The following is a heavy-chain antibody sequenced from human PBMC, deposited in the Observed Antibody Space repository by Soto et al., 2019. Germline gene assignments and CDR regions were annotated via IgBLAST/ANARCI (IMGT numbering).Heavy chain of an antibody. D-gene: IGHD3-3*01. CDR1: GYSFTAYG. CDR2: ISCYNGKT. J-gene: IGHJ6*02. CDR3: ARDAPPPELRFLEWHNYDYNGMDV. Sequence: QVQVVQSGDEVKETGASVRVSCKTSGYSFTAYGISWVRQAPGQGLEWMGWISCYNGKTKYAQKVQGRVTMTTDTYTRTECMEVRSLRSDDTGIYYCARDAPPPELRFLEWHNYDYNGMDVWGQGTTVTVSS. V-gene: IGHV1-18*01.